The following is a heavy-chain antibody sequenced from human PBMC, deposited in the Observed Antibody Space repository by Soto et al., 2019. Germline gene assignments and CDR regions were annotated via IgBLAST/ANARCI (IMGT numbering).Heavy chain of an antibody. J-gene: IGHJ4*02. CDR1: GYTFTSYA. V-gene: IGHV1-69*13. CDR2: IIPIFGTA. CDR3: ATQHYYDSSGYYSSPDY. Sequence: SVKVSCKASGYTFTSYAISWVRQAPGQGLEWMGGIIPIFGTANYAQKFQGRVTITADESTSTAYMELSSLRSEDTAVYYCATQHYYDSSGYYSSPDYWGQGTLVTVSS. D-gene: IGHD3-22*01.